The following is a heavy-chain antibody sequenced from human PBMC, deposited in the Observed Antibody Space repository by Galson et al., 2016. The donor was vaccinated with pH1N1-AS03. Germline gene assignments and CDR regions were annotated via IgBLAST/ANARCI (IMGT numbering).Heavy chain of an antibody. D-gene: IGHD3-3*01. V-gene: IGHV4-4*09. Sequence: LSLTCTVSGDSTFDYYWNWIRQPPGKGLEWIGYIQTTGNTKYNPSLKSRVTMSIDTSKNQFSLHLMSVTAADTALYYCARDPPLEIGWYFDLWGRGTLVTASS. J-gene: IGHJ2*01. CDR1: GDSTFDYY. CDR2: IQTTGNT. CDR3: ARDPPLEIGWYFDL.